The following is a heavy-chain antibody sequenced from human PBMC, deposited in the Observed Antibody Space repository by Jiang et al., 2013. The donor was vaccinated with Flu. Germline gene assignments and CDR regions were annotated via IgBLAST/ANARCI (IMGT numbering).Heavy chain of an antibody. D-gene: IGHD3-10*01. CDR3: ARDGTGATFYFDY. V-gene: IGHV7-4-1*02. Sequence: QSGSELKKPGASVKISCEASGYTFTSRTIHWVRQAPGQGLEWMGYINTYSEKPTYAPGLTGRFVFSVDTSVRTTYLRITGLKTEDTAVYYCARDGTGATFYFDYWGQGSLVTVSS. CDR1: GYTFTSRT. J-gene: IGHJ4*02. CDR2: INTYSEKP.